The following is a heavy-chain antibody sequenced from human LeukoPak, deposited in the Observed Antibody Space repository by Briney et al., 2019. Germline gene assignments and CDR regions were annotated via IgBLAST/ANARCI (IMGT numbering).Heavy chain of an antibody. V-gene: IGHV1-46*01. Sequence: GASVTVSCKASGYTFTSYYMHWVRQAPGQGLEWMGIINPSGGSTSYAQKFQGRVTMTRDTSTSTVYMELSSLRSEDTAVYYCARDQGCSSTSCYTSGPWFDPWGQGTLVTVSS. J-gene: IGHJ5*02. CDR2: INPSGGST. CDR1: GYTFTSYY. D-gene: IGHD2-2*02. CDR3: ARDQGCSSTSCYTSGPWFDP.